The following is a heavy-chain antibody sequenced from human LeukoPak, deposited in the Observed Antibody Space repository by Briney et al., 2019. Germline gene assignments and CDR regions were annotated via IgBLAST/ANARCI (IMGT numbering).Heavy chain of an antibody. J-gene: IGHJ4*02. CDR1: GYSIGSGYY. V-gene: IGHV4-38-2*01. CDR3: ARTGYGSNGVCEEVNY. Sequence: SETLSLTCAVSGYSIGSGYYWGWIRQPPGKGLEWIGSIYHSGSTYYNPSLKSRVTISVDTSKNQFSLRLSSVPAAHTAVYYCARTGYGSNGVCEEVNYWGQGTLVTVSS. D-gene: IGHD2-8*01. CDR2: IYHSGST.